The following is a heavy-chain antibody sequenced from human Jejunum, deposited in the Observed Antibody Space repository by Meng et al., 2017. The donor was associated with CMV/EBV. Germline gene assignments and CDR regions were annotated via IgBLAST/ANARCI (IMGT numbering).Heavy chain of an antibody. V-gene: IGHV2-5*02. J-gene: IGHJ4*02. D-gene: IGHD4-23*01. CDR2: SYWAADN. CDR1: FSLPSRPVC. Sequence: FSLPSRPVCFGWIRPPPGKALELLAFSYWAADNRYNPSLQTILQVTKDTSRNQVILTVTNVDTVDTGTYYCAHRRDYNGNWDGGDFDFWGQGTLVTVSS. CDR3: AHRRDYNGNWDGGDFDF.